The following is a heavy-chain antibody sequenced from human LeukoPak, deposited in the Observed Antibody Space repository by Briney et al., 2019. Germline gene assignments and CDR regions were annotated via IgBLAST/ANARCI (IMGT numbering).Heavy chain of an antibody. Sequence: SQTLSLTCAISGDSVSSNSAAWNWIRQSPSRGLEWLGRTYYRSQWYHEYAVSVKSRITINPDTSKNQFSLHLDSVTPEDTAVYYCARDQYCSTYACCFGQWGQGTLVTVSS. D-gene: IGHD2-2*01. CDR3: ARDQYCSTYACCFGQ. J-gene: IGHJ4*02. CDR1: GDSVSSNSAA. V-gene: IGHV6-1*01. CDR2: TYYRSQWYH.